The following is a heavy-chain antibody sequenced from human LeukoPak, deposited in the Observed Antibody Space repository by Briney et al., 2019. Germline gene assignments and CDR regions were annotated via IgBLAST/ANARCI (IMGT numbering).Heavy chain of an antibody. D-gene: IGHD6-6*01. CDR1: GFTFSSYG. CDR3: AKAPRRYSSSSGVDY. Sequence: GGTLRLSCAASGFTFSSYGMSWVRQAPGKGLEWVSAISGSGGSTYYADSVKGRFTISRDNSKNTLYLQMNSLRAEDTAVYYCAKAPRRYSSSSGVDYWGQGTLVTVSS. CDR2: ISGSGGST. V-gene: IGHV3-23*01. J-gene: IGHJ4*02.